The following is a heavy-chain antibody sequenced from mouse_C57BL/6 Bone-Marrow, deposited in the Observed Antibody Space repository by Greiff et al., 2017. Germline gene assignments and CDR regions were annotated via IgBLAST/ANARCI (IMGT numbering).Heavy chain of an antibody. CDR1: GYSFTDYY. J-gene: IGHJ4*01. Sequence: EVQLVESGPELVKPGASVKISCKASGYSFTDYYMNWVQQSHGKSLEWIGVINPNYGTTNYNQKFKGKATLTVDQSSSTAYMQLNSLTSEDSAVYYCAQEEYEWAWFAYWGQGTSVTVSS. D-gene: IGHD5-2*01. V-gene: IGHV1-39*01. CDR3: AQEEYEWAWFAY. CDR2: INPNYGTT.